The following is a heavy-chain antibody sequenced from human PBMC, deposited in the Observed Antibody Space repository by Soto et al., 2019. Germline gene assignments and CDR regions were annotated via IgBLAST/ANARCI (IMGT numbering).Heavy chain of an antibody. CDR1: GGSISSYY. D-gene: IGHD3-3*01. V-gene: IGHV4-59*08. CDR3: ARHAARYDFWSGYYPPLFDY. Sequence: QVQLQESGPGLVKPSETLSLTCTVSGGSISSYYWSWIRQPPGKGLEWIGYIYYSGSTNYNPSLMSLITISVDTSKNQFSRQLSSVTAADTAVYYCARHAARYDFWSGYYPPLFDYWGQGTLVTVSS. J-gene: IGHJ4*02. CDR2: IYYSGST.